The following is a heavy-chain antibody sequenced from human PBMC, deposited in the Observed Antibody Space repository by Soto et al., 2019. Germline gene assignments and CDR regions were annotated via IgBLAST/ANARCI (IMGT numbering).Heavy chain of an antibody. CDR1: GYTFTSYA. CDR3: ARDLGYCSSTSCYIWRWFDP. CDR2: INAGNGNT. D-gene: IGHD2-2*02. J-gene: IGHJ5*02. Sequence: ASVKVSCKASGYTFTSYAMHWVRQAPGQRLEWMGWINAGNGNTKYSQKFQGRVTITRDTSASTAYMELSSLRSEDTAVYYCARDLGYCSSTSCYIWRWFDPWGQGTLVTVS. V-gene: IGHV1-3*01.